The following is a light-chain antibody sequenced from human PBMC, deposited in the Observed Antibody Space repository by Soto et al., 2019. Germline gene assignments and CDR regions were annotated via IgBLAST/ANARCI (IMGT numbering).Light chain of an antibody. CDR1: QGINRW. CDR3: QQSSPYSAFT. Sequence: DLQLTQSPSTLSASVGDRVTFTCRASQGINRWLAWYQQKPGKAPKVLIYDASRLESGVPSRFSGSGSGTEVTLTISSLQPDDCATYYCQQSSPYSAFTFGQGTKLEVK. CDR2: DAS. J-gene: IGKJ2*01. V-gene: IGKV1-5*01.